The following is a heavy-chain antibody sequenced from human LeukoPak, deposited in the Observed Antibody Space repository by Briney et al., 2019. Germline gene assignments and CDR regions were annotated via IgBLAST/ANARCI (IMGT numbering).Heavy chain of an antibody. CDR1: GGSISSYY. J-gene: IGHJ5*01. Sequence: SETLSLTCTVSGGSISSYYWSWIRQPPGKGLGWIGYIYDSGNTKYSPSLKSRITISVDMSKNQFSLKLNSVTAADTAVYYCARPYTLGWFDSWGQGTLVTVSS. CDR3: ARPYTLGWFDS. V-gene: IGHV4-59*13. CDR2: IYDSGNT. D-gene: IGHD7-27*01.